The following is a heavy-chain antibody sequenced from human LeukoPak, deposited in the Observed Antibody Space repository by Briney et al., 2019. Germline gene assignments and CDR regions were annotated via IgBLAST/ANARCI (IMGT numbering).Heavy chain of an antibody. CDR2: INTYNANT. CDR1: GYTFPSYG. CDR3: ARVVRDCSSTSCYQYMDV. J-gene: IGHJ6*03. V-gene: IGHV1-18*01. Sequence: ASVKVSCKASGYTFPSYGISWVRQAPGQGLEWMGWINTYNANTNYAQKLQGRVTMTTDTSTSTAYMELRSLRSDDTAVYYCARVVRDCSSTSCYQYMDVWGKGTTVTVSS. D-gene: IGHD2-2*01.